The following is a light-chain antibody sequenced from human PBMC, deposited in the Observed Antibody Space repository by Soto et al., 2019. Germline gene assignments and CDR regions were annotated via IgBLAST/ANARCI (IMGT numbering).Light chain of an antibody. CDR3: NSYASVNSPVL. J-gene: IGLJ2*01. CDR2: EVS. CDR1: SSDVGGYNY. V-gene: IGLV2-14*01. Sequence: QSALTQPASVSGSPGQSITISCTGTSSDVGGYNYVSWYQQHPGKAPKLMIYEVSNRPSGVSNRFSGSKSGNTASLTISGLKSEDEAEYYCNSYASVNSPVLFGGGTKLTVL.